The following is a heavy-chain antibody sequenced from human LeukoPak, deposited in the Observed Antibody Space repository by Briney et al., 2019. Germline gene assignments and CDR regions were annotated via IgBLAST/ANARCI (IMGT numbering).Heavy chain of an antibody. D-gene: IGHD3-10*01. Sequence: SETLSLTCSVSGGSISSYYWSWIRQPPGKGLEWIGYIYHSGSTYYNPSLKSRVTISVDRSKNQFSLKLSSVTAADTAVYYCARHLALSWFGELLLWNYWGQGTLVTVSS. CDR1: GGSISSYY. CDR2: IYHSGST. CDR3: ARHLALSWFGELLLWNY. J-gene: IGHJ4*02. V-gene: IGHV4-59*04.